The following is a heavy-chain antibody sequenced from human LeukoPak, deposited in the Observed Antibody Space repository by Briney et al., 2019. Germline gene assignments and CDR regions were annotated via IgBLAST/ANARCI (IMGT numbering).Heavy chain of an antibody. CDR1: GFTFSSYA. V-gene: IGHV3-30-3*01. D-gene: IGHD6-6*01. Sequence: GGSLRLSCAASGFTFSSYAMHWVRQAPGKGLEWVAVISYDGSNKYYADSVKGRFTISRDNSKNTLYLQMNSLRAEDTAVYYCAKGPRAYSSSPTYYFDYWDQGTLVTVSS. J-gene: IGHJ4*02. CDR2: ISYDGSNK. CDR3: AKGPRAYSSSPTYYFDY.